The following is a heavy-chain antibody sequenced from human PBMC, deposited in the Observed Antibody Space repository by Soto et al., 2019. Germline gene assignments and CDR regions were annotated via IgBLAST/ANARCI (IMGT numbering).Heavy chain of an antibody. CDR2: FDPEDGET. V-gene: IGHV1-24*01. D-gene: IGHD3-22*01. CDR1: GYTLTELS. CDR3: AADLYLLWTASSGYYASNSFDY. Sequence: ASVKVSCKVSGYTLTELSMHWVRQAPGKGLEWMGGFDPEDGETIYAQKFQGRVTMTEDTSTNTAYMELSSLRSEDTALYYCAADLYLLWTASSGYYASNSFDYWGQGTLVTVSS. J-gene: IGHJ4*02.